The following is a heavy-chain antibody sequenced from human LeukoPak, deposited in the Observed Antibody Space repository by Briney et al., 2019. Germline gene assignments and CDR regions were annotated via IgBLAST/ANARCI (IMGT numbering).Heavy chain of an antibody. CDR2: IRYDGSNK. CDR1: GFTFSSCG. CDR3: ARDRDIVVVPSAQGGWFDP. V-gene: IGHV3-33*01. Sequence: PGGSLRLSCAASGFTFSSCGMHWVRQAPGKGLEGGTVIRYDGSNKYYTDSVKGRVTISRDNSKNTLYLQMNSLRAEDTAVYYCARDRDIVVVPSAQGGWFDPWGQGTLVTVSS. J-gene: IGHJ5*02. D-gene: IGHD2-2*01.